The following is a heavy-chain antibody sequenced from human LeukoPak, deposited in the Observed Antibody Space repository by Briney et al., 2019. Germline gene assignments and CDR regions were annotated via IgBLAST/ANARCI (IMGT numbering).Heavy chain of an antibody. V-gene: IGHV1-2*04. CDR1: GGTFISYA. Sequence: GASVKVSCKASGGTFISYAISWVRQAPGQGLEWMGWINPNSGGTNYAQKFQGWVTMTRDTSISTAYMELSRLRSDDTAVYYCARAGGYSYDHNPSAFDIWGQGTMVTVSS. D-gene: IGHD5-18*01. CDR2: INPNSGGT. CDR3: ARAGGYSYDHNPSAFDI. J-gene: IGHJ3*02.